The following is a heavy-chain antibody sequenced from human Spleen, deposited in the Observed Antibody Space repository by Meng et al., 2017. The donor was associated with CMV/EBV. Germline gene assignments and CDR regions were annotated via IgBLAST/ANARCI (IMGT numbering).Heavy chain of an antibody. CDR1: GFTFSGYF. CDR3: ARARDAYSHFNY. Sequence: GGFLRLSCAASGFTFSGYFMSWVRQAPGKGLEWVASIKEDGNRKYYVDSVKGRFTTSRDNAKNSLYLQMDSLRPDDTAIYYRARARDAYSHFNYWGQGTLVTVSS. V-gene: IGHV3-7*01. D-gene: IGHD5-24*01. CDR2: IKEDGNRK. J-gene: IGHJ4*02.